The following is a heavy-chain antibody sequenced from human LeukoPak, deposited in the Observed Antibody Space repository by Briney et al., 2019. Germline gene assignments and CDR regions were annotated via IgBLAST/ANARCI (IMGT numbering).Heavy chain of an antibody. CDR1: GFTFSSYS. CDR2: IRSSSSYI. J-gene: IGHJ5*02. V-gene: IGHV3-21*01. Sequence: GGSLRLSCAASGFTFSSYSMNWVRQAPGKGLEWVSSIRSSSSYIYYADSVKGRFTIPRDNAKNSLYLQMNSLRAEDTAVYYCARDAQRLVVPATNWFDPWGQGTLVIVSS. D-gene: IGHD2-2*01. CDR3: ARDAQRLVVPATNWFDP.